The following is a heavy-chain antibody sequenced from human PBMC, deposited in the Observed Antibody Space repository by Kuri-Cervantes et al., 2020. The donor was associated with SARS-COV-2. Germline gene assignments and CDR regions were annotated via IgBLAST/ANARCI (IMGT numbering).Heavy chain of an antibody. Sequence: GESLKISCAASGFIFTSYGMHWVRQAPGKGLEWVAVIWYDGSNKYYVDSVKGRFTVSRDNSKNTLYLQMNSLRAEDTAVYYCSRNFWAGYWPFDYWGQGTLVTVSS. CDR1: GFIFTSYG. CDR2: IWYDGSNK. CDR3: SRNFWAGYWPFDY. J-gene: IGHJ4*02. D-gene: IGHD3/OR15-3a*01. V-gene: IGHV3-33*01.